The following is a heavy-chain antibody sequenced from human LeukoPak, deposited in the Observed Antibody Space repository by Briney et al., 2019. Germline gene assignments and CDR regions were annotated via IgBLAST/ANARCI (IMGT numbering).Heavy chain of an antibody. CDR1: GGSISSGGYY. CDR2: IYYSGST. Sequence: PSETLSLTCTVSGGSISSGGYYWSWIRQHPGKGLEWIGYIYYSGSTYYNPSLKSRVTISVDTSKNQFSLKLSSVTAADTAVYYWAEGVSDLDLVMVRGVIDYWGQGTLVTVSS. CDR3: AEGVSDLDLVMVRGVIDY. D-gene: IGHD3-10*01. J-gene: IGHJ4*02. V-gene: IGHV4-31*03.